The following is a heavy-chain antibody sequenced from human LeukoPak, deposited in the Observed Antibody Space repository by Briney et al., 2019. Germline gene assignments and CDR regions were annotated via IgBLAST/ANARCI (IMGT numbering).Heavy chain of an antibody. Sequence: GGSLRLSCAAPGFTFSSYAMHWVRQAPGKGLEWVAVISYDGSNKYYADSVKGRFTISRDNSKNTLYLQMNSLRAEDTAVYYCARDPQWLTYFDYWGQGTLVTVSS. CDR1: GFTFSSYA. CDR3: ARDPQWLTYFDY. D-gene: IGHD6-19*01. V-gene: IGHV3-30-3*01. CDR2: ISYDGSNK. J-gene: IGHJ4*02.